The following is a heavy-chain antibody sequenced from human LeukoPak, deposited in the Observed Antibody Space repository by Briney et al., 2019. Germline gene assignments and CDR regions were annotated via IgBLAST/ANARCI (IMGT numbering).Heavy chain of an antibody. J-gene: IGHJ4*02. D-gene: IGHD1-1*01. Sequence: PGGSLRLSCAASGFTFSSYAMSWVRQAPGKGLEWVSAISGSGGSTYYADSVKGRFTISRDNSKNTLYLQMNSLRAEDTALYHCARASNLDTDLTDWNDPYYFDYWGQGTLVTVSS. V-gene: IGHV3-23*01. CDR1: GFTFSSYA. CDR2: ISGSGGST. CDR3: ARASNLDTDLTDWNDPYYFDY.